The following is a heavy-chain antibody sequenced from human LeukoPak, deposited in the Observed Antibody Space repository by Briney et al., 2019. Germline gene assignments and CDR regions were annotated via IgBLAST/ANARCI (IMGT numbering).Heavy chain of an antibody. J-gene: IGHJ3*02. V-gene: IGHV3-21*01. D-gene: IGHD2-2*01. CDR3: ARLLGYCSSTSCSNDAFDI. CDR1: GFTFSSYS. Sequence: GGSLRLSCAASGFTFSSYSMNWVRQAPGKGLEWVSSISSSSSYIYYADSVKGRFTISRDNAKNSLYLQMNSLRAEDTAVYYCARLLGYCSSTSCSNDAFDIWGQGTMVTVSS. CDR2: ISSSSSYI.